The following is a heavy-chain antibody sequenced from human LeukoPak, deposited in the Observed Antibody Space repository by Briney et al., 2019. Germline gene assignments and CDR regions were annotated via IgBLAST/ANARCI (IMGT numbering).Heavy chain of an antibody. CDR2: IYTTGST. Sequence: SETLSLTCIVSGGSISSYYWSWIRQPAGKGLEWIAHIYTTGSTNNNPSLKSRVTMSVDTTKNQFSLKLTSMTAADTAVYYCARPAYGGGPDAFDIWGQGTMVTVSS. D-gene: IGHD4-23*01. J-gene: IGHJ3*02. CDR1: GGSISSYY. CDR3: ARPAYGGGPDAFDI. V-gene: IGHV4-4*07.